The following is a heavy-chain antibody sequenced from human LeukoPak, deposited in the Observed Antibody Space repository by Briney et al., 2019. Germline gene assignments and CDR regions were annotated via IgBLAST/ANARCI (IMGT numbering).Heavy chain of an antibody. CDR1: GFTVSSNY. Sequence: GGSLRLSCAASGFTVSSNYMSWVRQAPGKGLEWVSVIYSGGSTYYADSVKGRFTISRDNSKNTLYLQMNSLRAEDTAVYYCARSGYSYGSYYYYYYMDVWGKGTTVTISS. V-gene: IGHV3-66*01. D-gene: IGHD5-18*01. J-gene: IGHJ6*03. CDR2: IYSGGST. CDR3: ARSGYSYGSYYYYYYMDV.